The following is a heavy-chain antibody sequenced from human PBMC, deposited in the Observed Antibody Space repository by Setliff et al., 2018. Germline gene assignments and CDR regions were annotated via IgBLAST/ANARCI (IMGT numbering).Heavy chain of an antibody. Sequence: PSETLSLTCAVYGGSFSGYYWSWIRQPPGKGLELIGEVNHSGSTNYNPSLKSRVTISVDTSKNQFSLKLSSVTAADTAVYYCARSEGRRDGYNWWGQGTLVTVSS. V-gene: IGHV4-34*01. J-gene: IGHJ4*02. CDR2: VNHSGST. CDR3: ARSEGRRDGYNW. D-gene: IGHD5-12*01. CDR1: GGSFSGYY.